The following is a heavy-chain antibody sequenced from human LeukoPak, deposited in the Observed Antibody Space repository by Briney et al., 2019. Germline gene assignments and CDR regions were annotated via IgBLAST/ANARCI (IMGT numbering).Heavy chain of an antibody. CDR1: GFTFSSYA. Sequence: GRSLRLSCAASGFTFSSYAMHWVRQAPGKGLEWVAVISYDGSNKYYADSVKGRFTISRDNSKNTLYLQMNSLRAEDTAVYYCALRGDYGSGSYAFDYWGQGTLVTVSS. CDR3: ALRGDYGSGSYAFDY. D-gene: IGHD3-10*01. CDR2: ISYDGSNK. V-gene: IGHV3-30-3*01. J-gene: IGHJ4*02.